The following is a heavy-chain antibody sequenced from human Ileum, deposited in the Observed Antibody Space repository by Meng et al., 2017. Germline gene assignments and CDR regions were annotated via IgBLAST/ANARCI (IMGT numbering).Heavy chain of an antibody. V-gene: IGHV1-18*01. D-gene: IGHD1-26*01. CDR2: ISVYNGNT. CDR3: ARDYSGTSYRFSDY. CDR1: GYTFTSYG. Sequence: QVHLVQSGAEVNKPGASVMVSCKAFGYTFTSYGISWVRQAPGQGLEWMGGISVYNGNTNYAQKFQGRVTMTADTSTSTAYMELRSLRSDDTAVYYCARDYSGTSYRFSDYWGQGTLVTVSS. J-gene: IGHJ4*02.